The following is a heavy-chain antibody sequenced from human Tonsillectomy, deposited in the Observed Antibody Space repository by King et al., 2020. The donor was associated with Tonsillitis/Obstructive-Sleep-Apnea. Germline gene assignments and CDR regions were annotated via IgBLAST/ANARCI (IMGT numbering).Heavy chain of an antibody. D-gene: IGHD2-2*01. CDR3: ARDRYIVVIPPAVDAFDF. CDR1: GFTFSSYE. J-gene: IGHJ3*01. V-gene: IGHV3-48*03. CDR2: ISASGSSI. Sequence: VQLVESGGDLVQVGGSLRLSCAASGFTFSSYEMTWVRQAPGKGLEWVSFISASGSSIKYADSVKGRFTVSRDNANNSLYLQMNSLIAEDTAFYYCARDRYIVVIPPAVDAFDFWGQGTMVTVSS.